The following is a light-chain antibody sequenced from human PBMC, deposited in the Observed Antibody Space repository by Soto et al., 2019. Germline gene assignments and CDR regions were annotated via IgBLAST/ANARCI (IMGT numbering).Light chain of an antibody. J-gene: IGLJ1*01. CDR2: EVS. CDR1: SSDVGGSNF. Sequence: QSALTQPASVSGSPGQSITISCTGTSSDVGGSNFVSWYQQHPGKAPKLMIYEVSYRPSGVSNRFSGSKSGNTASLTISGLQAEDEADYYCSSYTSSSAPYIFGTGTKVTVL. CDR3: SSYTSSSAPYI. V-gene: IGLV2-14*01.